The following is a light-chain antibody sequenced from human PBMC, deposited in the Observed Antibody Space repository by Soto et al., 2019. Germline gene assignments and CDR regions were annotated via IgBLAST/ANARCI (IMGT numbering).Light chain of an antibody. J-gene: IGKJ1*01. CDR2: RTS. CDR1: QSISSN. CDR3: QQYNNWPRT. Sequence: EIVMTQSPATLSVSPGDRATLSCRASQSISSNLAWYQQKPGQAPRLLMFRTSSRATGFPARFSGSGSGTEFTLTISSLQSEDFAVYYCQQYNNWPRTFGQGTRWIS. V-gene: IGKV3-15*01.